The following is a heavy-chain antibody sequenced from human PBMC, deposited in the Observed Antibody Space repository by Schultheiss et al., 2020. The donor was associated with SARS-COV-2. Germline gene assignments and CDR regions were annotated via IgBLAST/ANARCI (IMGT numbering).Heavy chain of an antibody. CDR1: GFTFSSYW. V-gene: IGHV3-23*01. J-gene: IGHJ5*02. D-gene: IGHD4-11*01. Sequence: GGSLRLSCAASGFTFSSYWMHWVRQAPGKGLVWVSAISGSGGTTYYADSVKGRFTISRDNSKNTLYLQMNSLRAEDTAVYYCARVVSVTRAVDWFDPWGQGTLVTVSS. CDR3: ARVVSVTRAVDWFDP. CDR2: ISGSGGTT.